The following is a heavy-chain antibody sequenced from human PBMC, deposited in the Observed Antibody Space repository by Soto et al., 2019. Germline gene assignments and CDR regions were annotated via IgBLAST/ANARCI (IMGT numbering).Heavy chain of an antibody. V-gene: IGHV4-31*03. Sequence: QVQLQESGPGLVKPSQTLSLTCTVSGGSISSGGYYWSWIRQHPGKGLEWIGYIYYSGSTDYNPSLTRRVTISVGTCNNWFSRKLRSVTAADTAVCYCARVPLCWGQGTLVTVSS. CDR3: ARVPLC. CDR2: IYYSGST. CDR1: GGSISSGGYY. J-gene: IGHJ4*02.